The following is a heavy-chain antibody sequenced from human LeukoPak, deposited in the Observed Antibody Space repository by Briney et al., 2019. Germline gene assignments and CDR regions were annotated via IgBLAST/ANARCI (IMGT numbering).Heavy chain of an antibody. CDR3: ARGRYQREC. Sequence: PGGSLRLSCAASGFTFSTYWMSWVRQAPGKGLEWVAHIIQDGSENYYVDSVKGRFTISRDNAKNSLYLEMNNLRVEDTAVYYCARGRYQRECWGQGTLVTVSA. J-gene: IGHJ4*02. CDR1: GFTFSTYW. CDR2: IIQDGSEN. D-gene: IGHD2-2*01. V-gene: IGHV3-7*04.